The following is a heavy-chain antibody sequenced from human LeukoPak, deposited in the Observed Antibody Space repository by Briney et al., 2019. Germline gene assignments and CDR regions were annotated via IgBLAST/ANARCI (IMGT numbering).Heavy chain of an antibody. D-gene: IGHD2-15*01. CDR1: GDSINIYL. CDR3: ARQSDSGGYFEY. J-gene: IGHJ4*01. V-gene: IGHV4-4*07. Sequence: SETLSLTCTVSGDSINIYLWTWIRQPAGRGLGWIGRIYDSGTTNYNPSLKSRVSMSVETPKNQFSLRLSSVTAADTAVYYCARQSDSGGYFEYWGQGIRVTVSS. CDR2: IYDSGTT.